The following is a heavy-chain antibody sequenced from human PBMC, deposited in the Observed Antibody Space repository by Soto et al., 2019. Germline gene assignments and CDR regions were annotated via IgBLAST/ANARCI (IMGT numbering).Heavy chain of an antibody. Sequence: EVQLVESGGGLVQPGGSLRLSCAASGFTVSSHYMSWVRQAPGKGLEWVSVIYSGGSTYYADSVKGRFTISRHNSKNTLYLQMNSLRAEDTAVYYCARKRSGDYVGWYFDLWGRGTLVTVSS. CDR1: GFTVSSHY. D-gene: IGHD4-17*01. CDR2: IYSGGST. V-gene: IGHV3-53*04. CDR3: ARKRSGDYVGWYFDL. J-gene: IGHJ2*01.